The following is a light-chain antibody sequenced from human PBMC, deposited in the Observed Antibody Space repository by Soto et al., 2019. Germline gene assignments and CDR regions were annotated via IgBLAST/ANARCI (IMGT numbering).Light chain of an antibody. Sequence: DIQMTQSPSTLSASVGDRVTITCRANESNSRWLAWYQQKPGKPPKLLIYKTSTLQSGVPSRFSGSGAGPEFTLTINGLQPDDFSSYYCQQYNYYSRTVGQGTKVDIK. CDR3: QQYNYYSRT. CDR2: KTS. J-gene: IGKJ1*01. CDR1: ESNSRW. V-gene: IGKV1-5*03.